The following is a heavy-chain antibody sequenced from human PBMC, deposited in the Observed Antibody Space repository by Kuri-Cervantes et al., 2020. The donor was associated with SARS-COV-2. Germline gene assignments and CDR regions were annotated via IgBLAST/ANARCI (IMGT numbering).Heavy chain of an antibody. CDR2: ISSSSSYI. CDR1: GFIFSDYF. Sequence: GGSLRLSCAASGFIFSDYFLHWVRQAPGKGLEWVSSISSSSSYIYYADSVKGRFTISRDNAKNSLYLQMNSLRAEDTAVYYCARDWAGTEGFDAFDIWGQGTMVTVSS. V-gene: IGHV3-21*01. D-gene: IGHD3/OR15-3a*01. CDR3: ARDWAGTEGFDAFDI. J-gene: IGHJ3*02.